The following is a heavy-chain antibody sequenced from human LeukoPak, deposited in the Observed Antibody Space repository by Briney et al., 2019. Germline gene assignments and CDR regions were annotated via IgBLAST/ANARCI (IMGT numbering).Heavy chain of an antibody. CDR3: ARDSGTSSGWPYYYYYMDV. J-gene: IGHJ6*03. V-gene: IGHV1-2*02. CDR2: INPNSGGT. D-gene: IGHD6-19*01. CDR1: GYTFTGYY. Sequence: ASVKVSCKASGYTFTGYYMHWVRQAPGQGLEWMEWINPNSGGTNYAQKFQGRVTMTRDTSISTAYMELSRLRSDDTAVYYCARDSGTSSGWPYYYYYMDVWGKGTTVTVSS.